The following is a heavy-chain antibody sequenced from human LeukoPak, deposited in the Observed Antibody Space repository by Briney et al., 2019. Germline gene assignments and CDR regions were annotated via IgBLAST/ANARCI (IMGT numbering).Heavy chain of an antibody. CDR1: GFTFSSNG. CDR2: IWYDGSNK. J-gene: IGHJ4*02. V-gene: IGHV3-33*01. Sequence: GGSLRLSCAASGFTFSSNGIHWVRQAPGKGLEWVALIWYDGSNKYYADSVKGRLTISRDSSKNTVYLQMNSLRAEDTAVYYCARFLHDSSSWYGAFDYWGQGTLVTVSS. CDR3: ARFLHDSSSWYGAFDY. D-gene: IGHD6-13*01.